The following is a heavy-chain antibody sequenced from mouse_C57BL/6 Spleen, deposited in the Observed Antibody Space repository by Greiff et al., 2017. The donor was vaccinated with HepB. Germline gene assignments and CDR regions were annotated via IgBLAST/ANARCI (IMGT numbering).Heavy chain of an antibody. CDR1: GYTFTSYW. V-gene: IGHV1-69*01. CDR2: IDPSDSYT. J-gene: IGHJ3*01. D-gene: IGHD2-3*01. CDR3: ARGVYDPEGRWFAY. Sequence: QVQLQQPGAELVMPGASVKLSCKASGYTFTSYWMHWVKQRPGQGLEWIGEIDPSDSYTNYNQKFKGKSTLTVDKSSSTAYMQLISLTSEDSAVYYCARGVYDPEGRWFAYWGQGTLVTVSA.